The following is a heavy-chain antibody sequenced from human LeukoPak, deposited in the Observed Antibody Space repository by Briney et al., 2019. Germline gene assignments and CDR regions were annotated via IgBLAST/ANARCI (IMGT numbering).Heavy chain of an antibody. CDR1: GGTFSSYA. D-gene: IGHD5-18*01. CDR3: AREARRTQLWFDY. Sequence: SVKVSCKASGGTFSSYAISWVRQAPGQGLEWMGRIIPILGIANYAQKFQGRVTITADKSTSTAYMELSSLRSEDTAVYYCAREARRTQLWFDYWGQGTLVTVSS. CDR2: IIPILGIA. J-gene: IGHJ4*02. V-gene: IGHV1-69*04.